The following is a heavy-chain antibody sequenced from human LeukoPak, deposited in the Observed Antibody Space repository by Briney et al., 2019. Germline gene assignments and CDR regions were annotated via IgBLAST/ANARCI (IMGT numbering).Heavy chain of an antibody. D-gene: IGHD2-2*02. V-gene: IGHV1-69*04. CDR3: ASFDCSSTSCYRDYYYYGMDV. Sequence: ASVEVSCKASGGTFSSYAISWVRQAPGQGLEWMGRIIPILGIANYAQKFQGRVTITADKSTSTAYMELSSLRSEDTAVYYCASFDCSSTSCYRDYYYYGMDVWGQGTTVTVSS. CDR1: GGTFSSYA. CDR2: IIPILGIA. J-gene: IGHJ6*02.